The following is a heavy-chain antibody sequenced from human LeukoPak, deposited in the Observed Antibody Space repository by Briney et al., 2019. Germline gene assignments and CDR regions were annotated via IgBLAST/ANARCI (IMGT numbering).Heavy chain of an antibody. J-gene: IGHJ5*02. Sequence: GGSLRLSCAASGFTFDDYAMHWVRQAPGKGLEWVSGISWNSGSIGYADSVKGRFTISRDNAKNSLYLQMNSLRAEDTALYYCAKDMEETPRGLGFDPWGQGTLVTVSS. D-gene: IGHD6-19*01. CDR1: GFTFDDYA. CDR2: ISWNSGSI. V-gene: IGHV3-9*01. CDR3: AKDMEETPRGLGFDP.